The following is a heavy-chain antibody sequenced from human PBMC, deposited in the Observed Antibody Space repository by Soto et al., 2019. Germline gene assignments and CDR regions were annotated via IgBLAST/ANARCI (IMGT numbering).Heavy chain of an antibody. D-gene: IGHD1-20*01. V-gene: IGHV1-8*02. CDR1: GYKFNTYD. CDR3: ARGITQGYDY. Sequence: QVQLVQSGAEVEKPGASVKVSCQASGYKFNTYDINWVRQATGQGLEWMGWMSPSSGNTGYAQKFHSRVTMTRGTSVSTAYMELNSLTSDDTAVYYCARGITQGYDYWGQGTPVTVSS. CDR2: MSPSSGNT. J-gene: IGHJ4*02.